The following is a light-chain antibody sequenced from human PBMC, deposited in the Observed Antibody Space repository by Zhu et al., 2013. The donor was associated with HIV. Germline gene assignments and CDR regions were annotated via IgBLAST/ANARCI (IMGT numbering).Light chain of an antibody. V-gene: IGKV3-20*01. J-gene: IGKJ1*01. CDR3: QQYGSSPRT. Sequence: DIVLTQSPGTLSLSPGERATLSCTASQSVSSSYLAWYQHKPGQAPRLLIYGASSRASGIPDRFSGSGSGTDFTLTISRLEPEDFAVYYCQQYGSSPRTFGQGTKVEIK. CDR2: GAS. CDR1: QSVSSSY.